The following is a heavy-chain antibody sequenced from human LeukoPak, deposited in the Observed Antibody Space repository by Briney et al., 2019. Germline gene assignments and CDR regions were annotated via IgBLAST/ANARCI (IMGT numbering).Heavy chain of an antibody. CDR3: ARVSLPLREYYMDV. CDR1: GGSISSYY. J-gene: IGHJ6*03. V-gene: IGHV4-59*01. Sequence: SETLSLTCTVPGGSISSYYWSWIRQPPGKGLEWIGYIYYSGSTNYNPSLKSRVTISVDTSKNQFSLKLSSVTAADTAVYYCARVSLPLREYYMDVWGKGTTVTISS. CDR2: IYYSGST.